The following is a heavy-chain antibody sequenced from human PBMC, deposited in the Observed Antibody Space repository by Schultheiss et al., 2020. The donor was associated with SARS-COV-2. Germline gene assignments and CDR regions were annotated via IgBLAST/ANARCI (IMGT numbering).Heavy chain of an antibody. J-gene: IGHJ2*01. Sequence: SQTLSLTCAISGDSVSSNSAAWTWIRQSPSRGLEWLGRTYYRSKWYNDYAVSVKSRITISPDTSKNQFSLQLNSVTPEDTAVYYCATGGFGYSFGPRYFDLWGRGTLVTVSS. CDR1: GDSVSSNSAA. V-gene: IGHV6-1*01. CDR2: TYYRSKWYN. D-gene: IGHD6-13*01. CDR3: ATGGFGYSFGPRYFDL.